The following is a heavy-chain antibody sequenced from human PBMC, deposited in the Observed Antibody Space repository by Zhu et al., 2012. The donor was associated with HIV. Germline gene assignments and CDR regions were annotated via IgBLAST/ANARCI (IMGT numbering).Heavy chain of an antibody. J-gene: IGHJ3*02. CDR2: IYCSGST. CDR1: GGSISSGDYY. V-gene: IGHV4-30-4*08. CDR3: ATQPGSGYYLDAFDI. D-gene: IGHD3-22*01. Sequence: QVQLQESGPGLVKPSQTLSLTCTVSGGSISSGDYYWSWIRQPPGKGLEWIGYIYCSGSTYYNPSLKSRVTISVDTSKNQFSLKLSSVTAADTAVYYCATQPGSGYYLDAFDIWGQGTMVTVSS.